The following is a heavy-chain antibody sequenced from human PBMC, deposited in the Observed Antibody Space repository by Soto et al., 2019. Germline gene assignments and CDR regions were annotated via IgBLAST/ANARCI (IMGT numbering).Heavy chain of an antibody. J-gene: IGHJ6*02. D-gene: IGHD6-6*01. CDR3: AKGTVLGDYYYGPDV. CDR1: GYSFTDYH. CDR2: INPKSGGT. V-gene: IGHV1-2*04. Sequence: ASVKVSCKASGYSFTDYHIHWVRQAPGQGLEWLGRINPKSGGTSTAQKFQGWVTMTTDTSISTASMELTRLTSDDTAVYYCAKGTVLGDYYYGPDVWGQGTMVTVSS.